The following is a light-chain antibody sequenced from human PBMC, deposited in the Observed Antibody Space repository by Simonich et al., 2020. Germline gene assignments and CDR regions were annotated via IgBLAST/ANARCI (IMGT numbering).Light chain of an antibody. Sequence: QSALTQPASVSGSPGQSITISYTGTSSDVGGYNYVSWYQQHPGKAPKLMIYDVSKRPSGGSHRFSGSKSGNTASLTISGLQAEDEADYYCSSYTSSSWVFGGGTKLTVL. V-gene: IGLV2-14*01. CDR3: SSYTSSSWV. CDR1: SSDVGGYNY. J-gene: IGLJ3*02. CDR2: DVS.